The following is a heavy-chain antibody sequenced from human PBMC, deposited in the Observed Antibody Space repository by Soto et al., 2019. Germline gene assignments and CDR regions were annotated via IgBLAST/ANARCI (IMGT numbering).Heavy chain of an antibody. V-gene: IGHV1-69*08. J-gene: IGHJ6*03. CDR2: IIPILGTG. CDR3: AREEGSYKMGIFTFYYMDV. CDR1: GGTFPSET. Sequence: QVQLVQSGPEVKKSGSSVKVSCKLSGGTFPSETISWVRQAPGQGLECMGRIIPILGTGNYAQNFQGRITLTEDQSTNTGYMELSSVTSEDTAVYLCAREEGSYKMGIFTFYYMDVWGNGTTVTVS. D-gene: IGHD2-15*01.